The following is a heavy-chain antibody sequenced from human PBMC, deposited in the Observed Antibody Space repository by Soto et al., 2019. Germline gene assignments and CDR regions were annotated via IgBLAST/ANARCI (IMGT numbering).Heavy chain of an antibody. CDR2: IGPNSGNT. CDR1: HYTFTTYT. V-gene: IGHV1-18*04. J-gene: IGHJ4*02. Sequence: ASVKVSCKASHYTFTTYTITWVRQAPGQGLEWVGWIGPNSGNTNFAQKFQGRLSLTIDTSTSTAYMELRSLRSDDTAVYYCATPQYYDILTGYYPYWGQGTLVTVSS. CDR3: ATPQYYDILTGYYPY. D-gene: IGHD3-9*01.